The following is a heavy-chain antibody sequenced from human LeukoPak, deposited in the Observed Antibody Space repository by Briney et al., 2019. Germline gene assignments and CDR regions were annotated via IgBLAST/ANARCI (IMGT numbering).Heavy chain of an antibody. V-gene: IGHV3-33*08. CDR2: IWYDGSNK. CDR1: GFTFSSYA. J-gene: IGHJ5*02. CDR3: ARASGWSRWFDP. Sequence: PGGSLRLSCAASGFTFSSYAMSWVRQAPGKGLEWVAVIWYDGSNKYYADSVKGRFTISRDNSKNTLYLQMNSLRAEDTAVYYCARASGWSRWFDPWGQGTLVTVSS. D-gene: IGHD6-19*01.